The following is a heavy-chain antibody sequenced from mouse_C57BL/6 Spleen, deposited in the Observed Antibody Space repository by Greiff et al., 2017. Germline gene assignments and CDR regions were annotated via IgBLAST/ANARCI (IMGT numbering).Heavy chain of an antibody. J-gene: IGHJ2*01. D-gene: IGHD1-1*01. Sequence: EVKLMESGPGLVKPSQSLSLTCSVTGYSITSGSYWNWIRQFPGNKLEWMGYISYDGSNNYNPSLKNRISITRDTSKHQFFLKLNSVTTEDTATYSGAGDYYCSYFDYWGQGTTLTVSS. CDR3: AGDYYCSYFDY. V-gene: IGHV3-6*01. CDR1: GYSITSGSY. CDR2: ISYDGSN.